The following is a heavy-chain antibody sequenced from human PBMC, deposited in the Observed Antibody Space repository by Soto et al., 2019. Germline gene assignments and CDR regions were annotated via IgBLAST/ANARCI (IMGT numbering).Heavy chain of an antibody. D-gene: IGHD3-22*01. CDR1: GYSFSIFW. CDR3: ARLRYDSIEYPFDY. Sequence: GESLKIAWKGSGYSFSIFWVGWVSQMHGKGLEWMGVIYPADSDTRYSPSLEGQVTISADKSFTTVYLQWSSLKASDTAIYYCARLRYDSIEYPFDYWGQGTLVTVSS. V-gene: IGHV5-51*01. J-gene: IGHJ4*02. CDR2: IYPADSDT.